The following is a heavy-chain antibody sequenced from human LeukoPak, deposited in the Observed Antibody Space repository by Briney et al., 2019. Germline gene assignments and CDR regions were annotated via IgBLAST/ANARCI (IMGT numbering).Heavy chain of an antibody. J-gene: IGHJ6*02. Sequence: SETLSLTCTVSGGSISTYYWTWIRQPPGKGLEWIGCIYYSGSTSYNPSLKSRVSISVDTSKNQFSLKLTPVTAADTAEYYCARGTRGVFGMDVWGQGTTVTVSS. CDR3: ARGTRGVFGMDV. V-gene: IGHV4-59*01. CDR1: GGSISTYY. D-gene: IGHD1/OR15-1a*01. CDR2: IYYSGST.